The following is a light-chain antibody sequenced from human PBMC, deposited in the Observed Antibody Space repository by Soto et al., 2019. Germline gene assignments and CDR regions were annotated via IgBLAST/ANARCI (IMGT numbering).Light chain of an antibody. V-gene: IGKV3-11*01. CDR1: QSVSRY. CDR3: HPRSNWPYT. J-gene: IGKJ2*01. Sequence: EIVLTQSPATLSLSPGERATLSCRASQSVSRYLGWYQRKPGQAPRLLIYDASNRATGIPARLSGSGSGTDFTLTISSLEPEDSAVYYGHPRSNWPYTFGQGTKLEIK. CDR2: DAS.